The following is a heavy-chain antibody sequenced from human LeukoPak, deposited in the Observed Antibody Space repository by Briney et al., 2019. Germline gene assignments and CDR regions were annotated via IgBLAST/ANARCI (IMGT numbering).Heavy chain of an antibody. J-gene: IGHJ6*02. CDR3: ARDSYSMDSGYDPYYYYGMDV. CDR1: GFTFSSYS. V-gene: IGHV3-48*02. Sequence: GGSLRLSCAASGFTFSSYSMNWVRQAPGKGLEWVSYISISSSTIYYADSVKGRFTISRDNAKNSLYLQMNSLRHEDTAVYYCARDSYSMDSGYDPYYYYGMDVWGQGTTVTVSS. D-gene: IGHD5-12*01. CDR2: ISISSSTI.